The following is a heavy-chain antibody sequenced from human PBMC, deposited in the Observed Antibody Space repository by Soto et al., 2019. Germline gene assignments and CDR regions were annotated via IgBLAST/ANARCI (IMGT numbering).Heavy chain of an antibody. J-gene: IGHJ5*02. CDR2: ISAYNGNT. V-gene: IGHV1-18*01. D-gene: IGHD2-2*01. CDR1: GYTFTSYG. Sequence: GASVKVSCKASGYTFTSYGISWVRQAPGQGLEWMGWISAYNGNTNYAQKLQGRVTMTTDTSTSTAYMEPRSLRSDDTAVYYCARDETWRYCSSTSCLSSFDPWGQGTLVTVSS. CDR3: ARDETWRYCSSTSCLSSFDP.